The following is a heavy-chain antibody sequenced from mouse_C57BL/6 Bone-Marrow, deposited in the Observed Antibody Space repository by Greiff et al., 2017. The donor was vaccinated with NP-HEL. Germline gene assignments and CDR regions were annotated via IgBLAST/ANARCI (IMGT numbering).Heavy chain of an antibody. J-gene: IGHJ3*01. V-gene: IGHV5-6*01. CDR2: ISSGGSYT. CDR1: GFTFSSYG. CDR3: ASRYSSWFAY. Sequence: EVQLVESGGDLVKPGGSLKLSCAASGFTFSSYGMSWVRQTPDKRLEWVATISSGGSYTYYPDSVKGRFTISRDNAKNTLYLQMSSRKSEDTAMYYCASRYSSWFAYWGQGTLVTVSA. D-gene: IGHD2-12*01.